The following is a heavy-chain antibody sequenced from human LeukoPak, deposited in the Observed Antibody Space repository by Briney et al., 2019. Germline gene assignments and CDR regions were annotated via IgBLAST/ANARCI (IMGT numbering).Heavy chain of an antibody. D-gene: IGHD6-13*01. CDR1: GGSINSYY. Sequence: PSETLSLTCTVSGGSINSYYWSWIRQPPGKGLEWIGYIYYSGSTNYNPSLKSRVTISVDTSKNQFSLRLSSVTAADTAVYYCARVTGYMTEDYFDYWGRGTLITVSS. J-gene: IGHJ4*02. CDR2: IYYSGST. CDR3: ARVTGYMTEDYFDY. V-gene: IGHV4-59*01.